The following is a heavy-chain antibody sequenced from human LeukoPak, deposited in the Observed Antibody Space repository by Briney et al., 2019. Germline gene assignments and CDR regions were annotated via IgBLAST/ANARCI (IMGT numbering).Heavy chain of an antibody. CDR1: GFTFSSYA. J-gene: IGHJ6*02. Sequence: GRSLRLSCAASGFTFSSYAMHWVRQAPGKGLEWVAVISYDGSNKYYADSVKGRFTISRDNSKNTLYLQMNSLRAEDTAVYYCGRCSSKYPLTPMDVWGQGTTVTVSS. V-gene: IGHV3-30-3*01. D-gene: IGHD6-6*01. CDR2: ISYDGSNK. CDR3: GRCSSKYPLTPMDV.